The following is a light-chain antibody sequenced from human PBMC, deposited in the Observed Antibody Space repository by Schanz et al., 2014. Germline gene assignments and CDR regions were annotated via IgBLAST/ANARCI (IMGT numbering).Light chain of an antibody. CDR3: VLYMNSGIWV. J-gene: IGLJ3*02. CDR2: STN. Sequence: QAVVTQEPSFSVSPGGTVTLTCGLSSGSVSTSHAPSWYQQTPGQAPRTHIYSTNTRSSGVPDRFSGSILGSKAALTITGAQADDESDYYCVLYMNSGIWVFGGGTKLTVL. CDR1: SGSVSTSHA. V-gene: IGLV8-61*01.